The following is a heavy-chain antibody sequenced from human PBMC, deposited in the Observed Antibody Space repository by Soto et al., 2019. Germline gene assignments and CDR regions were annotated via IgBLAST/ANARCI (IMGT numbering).Heavy chain of an antibody. D-gene: IGHD5-18*01. J-gene: IGHJ6*02. CDR3: ARGPTPWDTAMVTSTRTYYYYGMDV. Sequence: GGSLRLSCAASGFTVSSNYMSWVRQAPGKGLEWVSVIYSGGSTYYADSVKGRFTISRDNSKNTLYLQMNSLRAEDTAVYYCARGPTPWDTAMVTSTRTYYYYGMDVWGQGTTVTVSS. V-gene: IGHV3-53*01. CDR1: GFTVSSNY. CDR2: IYSGGST.